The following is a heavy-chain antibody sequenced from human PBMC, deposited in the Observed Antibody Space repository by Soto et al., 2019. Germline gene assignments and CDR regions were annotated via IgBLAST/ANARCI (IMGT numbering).Heavy chain of an antibody. Sequence: GASVKVSCKVSGYTLTELSMHWVRQAPGKGLEWMGGFDPEDGETIYAQGFQGRVTMTEDTSTDTAYMELSSLRSEDTAVYYCATLQLGTGTTIISYYYYYGMDVWGQGTTVTVSS. CDR1: GYTLTELS. CDR2: FDPEDGET. J-gene: IGHJ6*02. V-gene: IGHV1-24*01. D-gene: IGHD1-7*01. CDR3: ATLQLGTGTTIISYYYYYGMDV.